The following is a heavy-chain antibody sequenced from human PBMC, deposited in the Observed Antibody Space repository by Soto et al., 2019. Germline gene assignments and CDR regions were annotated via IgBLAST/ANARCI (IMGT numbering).Heavy chain of an antibody. Sequence: GGSLRLSCAASGFTFSSYAMHWVRQAPGKGLEYVSAISSNGGSTYYANSVKGRFTISRDNSKNTLYLQMGSLRAEDMAVYYCARDSTAYYYDSSGYAFDIWGQGTMVTVSS. J-gene: IGHJ3*02. CDR1: GFTFSSYA. V-gene: IGHV3-64*01. CDR3: ARDSTAYYYDSSGYAFDI. CDR2: ISSNGGST. D-gene: IGHD3-22*01.